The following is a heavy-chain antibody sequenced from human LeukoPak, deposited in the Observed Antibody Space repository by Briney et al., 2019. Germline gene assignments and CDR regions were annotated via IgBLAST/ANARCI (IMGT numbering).Heavy chain of an antibody. CDR1: GYTFTSYD. CDR3: ARGLGMATIYYYYYYGMDV. V-gene: IGHV1-8*01. D-gene: IGHD5-24*01. Sequence: ASVKVSCKASGYTFTSYDINWVRQATGQGLEWMGWMNPNSGNTGYAQKLQGRVTMTRNTSISTAYMELSSLRSEDTAVYYCARGLGMATIYYYYYYGMDVRGQGTTVTVSS. J-gene: IGHJ6*02. CDR2: MNPNSGNT.